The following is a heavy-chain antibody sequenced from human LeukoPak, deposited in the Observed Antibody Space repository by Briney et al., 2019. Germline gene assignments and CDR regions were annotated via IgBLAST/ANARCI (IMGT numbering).Heavy chain of an antibody. V-gene: IGHV4-30-4*01. J-gene: IGHJ4*02. CDR3: ARSDIVGAPDADKEYYFDY. CDR2: IYYSGST. D-gene: IGHD1-26*01. CDR1: GGSISSGDYY. Sequence: PSETLSLTCTVSGGSISSGDYYWSWIRQPPGKGLEWIGYIYYSGSTYYNPSLKSRVTISVDTSKNQFSLRLSSVTAADTAVYYCARSDIVGAPDADKEYYFDYWGQGTLVTVSS.